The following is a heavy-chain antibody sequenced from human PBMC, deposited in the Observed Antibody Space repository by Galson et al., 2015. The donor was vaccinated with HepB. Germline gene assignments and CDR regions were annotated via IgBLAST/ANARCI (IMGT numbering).Heavy chain of an antibody. D-gene: IGHD2-2*01. CDR1: GFTFSNAW. V-gene: IGHV3-15*01. CDR3: TALGDDIVVVPAATRY. CDR2: IKSKTDGGTT. J-gene: IGHJ4*02. Sequence: SLRLSCAASGFTFSNAWMSWVRQAPGKGLEWVGRIKSKTDGGTTDYAAPVKGRFTISRDDSKNTLYLQMNSLKTEDTAVYYCTALGDDIVVVPAATRYWGQGTLVTVSS.